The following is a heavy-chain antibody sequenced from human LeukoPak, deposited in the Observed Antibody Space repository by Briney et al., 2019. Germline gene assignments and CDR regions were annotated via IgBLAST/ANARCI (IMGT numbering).Heavy chain of an antibody. CDR1: GYTFTSYG. CDR2: INPNSGGT. D-gene: IGHD3-22*01. J-gene: IGHJ4*02. V-gene: IGHV1-2*02. Sequence: ASVKVSCKASGYTFTSYGISWVRQAPGQGLEWMGWINPNSGGTNYAQKFQGRVTMTRDTSISTAYMELSRLRSDDTALYYCTRGSYYDSSGYSGVRLFDYWGQGTPVTVPS. CDR3: TRGSYYDSSGYSGVRLFDY.